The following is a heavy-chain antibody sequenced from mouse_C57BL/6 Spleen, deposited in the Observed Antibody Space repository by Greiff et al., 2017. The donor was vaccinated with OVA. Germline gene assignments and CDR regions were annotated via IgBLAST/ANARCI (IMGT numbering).Heavy chain of an antibody. Sequence: QVQLQQPGAELVMPGASVKLSCKASGYTFTSYWMHWVKQRPGQGLEWIGEIDPSDSYTNYNQKFKGKSTLTVDKSSSTAYMQLSSRTSEDSAVYYCARGGSYYGNSYYYAMDYWGQGTSVTVSS. V-gene: IGHV1-69*01. CDR1: GYTFTSYW. J-gene: IGHJ4*01. CDR3: ARGGSYYGNSYYYAMDY. D-gene: IGHD2-1*01. CDR2: IDPSDSYT.